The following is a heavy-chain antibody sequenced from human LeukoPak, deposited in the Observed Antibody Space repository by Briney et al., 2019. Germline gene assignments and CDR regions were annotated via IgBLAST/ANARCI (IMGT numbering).Heavy chain of an antibody. D-gene: IGHD6-6*01. CDR3: ARTAARRFDY. V-gene: IGHV1-46*01. J-gene: IGHJ4*02. CDR2: INPTGGST. Sequence: ASVKVPCKASGYTFPSNFMHWVRQAPGQGLEWMGIINPTGGSTTYAQKFQGRVTMTRDTSTSTVYMELSSLRSDDTAVYYRARTAARRFDYWGQGTLVTVSS. CDR1: GYTFPSNF.